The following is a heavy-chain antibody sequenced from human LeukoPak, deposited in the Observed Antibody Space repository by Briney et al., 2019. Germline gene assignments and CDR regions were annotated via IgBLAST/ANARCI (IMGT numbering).Heavy chain of an antibody. J-gene: IGHJ3*02. V-gene: IGHV1-18*01. D-gene: IGHD3-22*01. Sequence: ASVKVSCKASGYTFTSYGISWVRQAPGQGLEWMGWISAYNGNTNYAQKLQGRVTMTTDTSTSTAYMELRSLRSDDTAVYYCARDFHSSGYYVFDIWGQGTTVIVSS. CDR2: ISAYNGNT. CDR1: GYTFTSYG. CDR3: ARDFHSSGYYVFDI.